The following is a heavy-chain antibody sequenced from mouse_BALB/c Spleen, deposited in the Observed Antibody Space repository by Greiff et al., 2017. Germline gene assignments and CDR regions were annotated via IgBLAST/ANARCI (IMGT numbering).Heavy chain of an antibody. V-gene: IGHV2-4-1*01. J-gene: IGHJ4*01. CDR1: GFSLTSYG. D-gene: IGHD1-1*01. CDR3: ARVVATTYYAMDY. Sequence: VKLVESGPGLVQPSQSLSITCTVSGFSLTSYGVHWVRQSPGKGLEWLGVIWSGGSTDYNAAFISRLSISKDNSKSQVFFKMNSLQADDTAIYYCARVVATTYYAMDYWGQGTSVTVSS. CDR2: IWSGGST.